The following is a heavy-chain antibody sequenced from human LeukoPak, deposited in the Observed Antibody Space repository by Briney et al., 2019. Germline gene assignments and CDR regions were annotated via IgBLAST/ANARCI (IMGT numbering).Heavy chain of an antibody. CDR1: GFTFSSYA. V-gene: IGHV3-23*01. Sequence: PGGSLRLSCAASGFTFSSYAMSWVRQAPGKGLEWVSAISGRGGSTYFADSVKGRFTVSRDNSKKTLYLQMNSLRAEDTALYYCAKGAREAFYDFWSGSSHFDYWGQGTLVTVSS. J-gene: IGHJ4*02. D-gene: IGHD3-3*01. CDR3: AKGAREAFYDFWSGSSHFDY. CDR2: ISGRGGST.